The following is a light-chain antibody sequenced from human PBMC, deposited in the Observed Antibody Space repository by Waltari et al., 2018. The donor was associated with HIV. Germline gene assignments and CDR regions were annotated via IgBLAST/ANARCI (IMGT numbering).Light chain of an antibody. Sequence: DIQMTQSPSTLSASVGGRVTITCRASQRISNWLAWYQQKPGKAPKLLIYKASSLESGVPSRFSGSGSGTEFTLTISSLQPDDFATYYCQQYNSYLFTFGPGTKVDIK. CDR3: QQYNSYLFT. CDR1: QRISNW. J-gene: IGKJ3*01. V-gene: IGKV1-5*03. CDR2: KAS.